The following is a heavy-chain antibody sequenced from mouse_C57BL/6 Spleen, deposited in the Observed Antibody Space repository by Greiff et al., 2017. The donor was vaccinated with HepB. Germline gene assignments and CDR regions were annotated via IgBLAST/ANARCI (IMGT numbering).Heavy chain of an antibody. CDR2: IYPRSGNT. CDR1: GYTFTSYG. J-gene: IGHJ1*03. V-gene: IGHV1-81*01. Sequence: QVHVKQSGAELARPGASVKLSCKASGYTFTSYGISWVKQRTGQGLEWIGEIYPRSGNTYYNEKFKGKATLTADKSSSTAYMELRSLTSEDSAVYFCARSVITTVVARYFDVWGTGTTVTVSS. D-gene: IGHD1-1*01. CDR3: ARSVITTVVARYFDV.